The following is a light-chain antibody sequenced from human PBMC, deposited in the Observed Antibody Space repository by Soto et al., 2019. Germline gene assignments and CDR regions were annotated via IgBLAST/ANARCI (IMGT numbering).Light chain of an antibody. CDR2: EAS. Sequence: EIVLTQSPATLSLSPGERATLSCRASQSVRNFLAWYQQKPGQAPRLLLYEASNSATGIPARLSGSGSGTDFAPTISSLEPEDCAFYYCQQRSNWLTFGGGTKLEIK. J-gene: IGKJ4*01. CDR1: QSVRNF. V-gene: IGKV3-11*01. CDR3: QQRSNWLT.